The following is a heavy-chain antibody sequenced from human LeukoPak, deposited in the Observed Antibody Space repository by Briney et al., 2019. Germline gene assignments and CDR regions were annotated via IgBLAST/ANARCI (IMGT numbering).Heavy chain of an antibody. CDR3: ARDYSSWYVFDY. CDR2: ISWDGNIR. J-gene: IGHJ4*02. V-gene: IGHV3-30-3*01. CDR1: GFTFRSHA. D-gene: IGHD6-19*01. Sequence: GGSLRLSCAASGFTFRSHAFHWIRQAPGKGLEWVAFISWDGNIRYYAESVKGRFTLSRDNSKNTLYLQMNSLRIEDTAVYYCARDYSSWYVFDYWGQGTLVAVSP.